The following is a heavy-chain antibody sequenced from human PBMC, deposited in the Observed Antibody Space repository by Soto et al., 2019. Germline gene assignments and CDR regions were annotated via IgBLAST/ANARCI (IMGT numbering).Heavy chain of an antibody. CDR3: ARAPVVVVATSSLDV. V-gene: IGHV1-2*02. J-gene: IGHJ6*02. Sequence: ASVKVSCKASGYTFTGYYMHWVRQAPGQGREWMGWINPNSGGTNYAQKFQGRVTMTRDTSISTAYMELRSLRSDDTAVYYCARAPVVVVATSSLDVWGQGTTVTVSS. CDR1: GYTFTGYY. D-gene: IGHD2-15*01. CDR2: INPNSGGT.